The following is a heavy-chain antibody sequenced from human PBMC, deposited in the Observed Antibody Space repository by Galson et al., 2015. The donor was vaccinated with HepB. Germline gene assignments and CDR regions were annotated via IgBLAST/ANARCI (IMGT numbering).Heavy chain of an antibody. V-gene: IGHV3-30*18. CDR2: ITHDGSKN. CDR1: GFIFSNYG. J-gene: IGHJ4*02. D-gene: IGHD3-10*01. CDR3: AKDLGYRFASGSSYFDY. Sequence: SLRLSCAASGFIFSNYGMHWVRQAPGKGLEWVAVITHDGSKNYYADSVKGRFSISRDNSKNTLYLQMNSQRAEDTAVYYCAKDLGYRFASGSSYFDYWGQGALVTVSS.